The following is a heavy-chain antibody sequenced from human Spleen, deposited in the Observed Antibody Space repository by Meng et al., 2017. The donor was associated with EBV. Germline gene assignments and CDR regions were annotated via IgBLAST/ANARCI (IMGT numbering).Heavy chain of an antibody. Sequence: VQFRESGPGLVKPAGTLSLTCAGCGGSISDNYWWSWVRQVPGKGLEWIGEIYHSGTTSTNPSLRSRINLSLDKSKNEFSLQLNSVTAADTAIYFCTRLGGSFDFWFWGHGTLVTVSS. V-gene: IGHV4-4*01. J-gene: IGHJ4*01. CDR3: TRLGGSFDFWF. D-gene: IGHD3-3*01. CDR2: IYHSGTT. CDR1: GGSISDNYW.